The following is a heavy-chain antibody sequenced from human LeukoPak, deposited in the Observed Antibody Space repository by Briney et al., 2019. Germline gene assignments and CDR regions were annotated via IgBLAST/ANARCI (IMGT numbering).Heavy chain of an antibody. D-gene: IGHD3-10*01. CDR3: AREGRVTMVRGVIKNYYYMDV. V-gene: IGHV3-11*04. J-gene: IGHJ6*03. CDR1: EFTFSNYY. CDR2: ISGTGNTI. Sequence: GGSLRLSCAASEFTFSNYYMSWIRQAPGKGLEWVAYISGTGNTIYYADSVKGRFTISRDNSKNTLYLQMNSLRAEDTAVDYCAREGRVTMVRGVIKNYYYMDVWGKGTTVTISS.